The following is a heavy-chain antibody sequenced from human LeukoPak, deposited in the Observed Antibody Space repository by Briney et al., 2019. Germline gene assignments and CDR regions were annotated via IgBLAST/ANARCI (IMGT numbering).Heavy chain of an antibody. CDR2: IGTVGNT. CDR1: GFTFSSHD. D-gene: IGHD3-16*01. V-gene: IGHV3-13*01. J-gene: IGHJ4*02. CDR3: ARLYASATIFDY. Sequence: PGGSLRLSCAASGFTFSSHDMHWVRQPTGKGLEWVSVIGTVGNTYYADSVKGRFTISRDNSKNTLYLQMNSLRAEDTAVYYCARLYASATIFDYWGQGNLVTVSS.